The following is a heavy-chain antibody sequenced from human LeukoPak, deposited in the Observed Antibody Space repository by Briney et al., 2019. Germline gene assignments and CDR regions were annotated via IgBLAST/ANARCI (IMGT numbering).Heavy chain of an antibody. V-gene: IGHV5-51*01. CDR1: GYSFTSYW. D-gene: IGHD6-19*01. CDR2: IYPGDSDT. CDR3: ARVSEGYSSGWYGPLYWYFDL. Sequence: GESLKISCKGSGYSFTSYWIGWVRQMPGKGLEWMGIIYPGDSDTRYSPSFQGQVTISADKSISTAYLQWSSLKASDTAMYYCARVSEGYSSGWYGPLYWYFDLWGRGTLVTVSS. J-gene: IGHJ2*01.